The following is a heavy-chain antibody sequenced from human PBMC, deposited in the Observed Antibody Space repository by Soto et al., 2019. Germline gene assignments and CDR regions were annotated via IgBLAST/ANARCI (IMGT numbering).Heavy chain of an antibody. V-gene: IGHV4-34*01. J-gene: IGHJ4*02. CDR1: GGSFSGYY. CDR2: INHSGST. CDR3: ARVGARSGPSPLDY. Sequence: PSETLSLTCAVYGGSFSGYYWSWIRQPPGKGLEWIGEINHSGSTNCNPSLKSRVTISVDTSKNQFSLKLSSVTAADTAVYYCARVGARSGPSPLDYWGQGTLVTVSS. D-gene: IGHD6-19*01.